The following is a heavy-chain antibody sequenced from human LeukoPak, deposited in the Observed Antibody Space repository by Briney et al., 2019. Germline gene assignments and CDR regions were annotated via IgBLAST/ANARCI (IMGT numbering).Heavy chain of an antibody. CDR3: AALGELLPIGDAFDI. CDR1: GFTFSSYA. CDR2: ISSNGGST. J-gene: IGHJ3*02. D-gene: IGHD1-26*01. V-gene: IGHV3-64*01. Sequence: GGSLRLSCAASGFTFSSYAMHWVRQAPGKGLEYVSAISSNGGSTYYANSVEGRFTISRDNSKNTLYLQMGSLRAEDMAVYYCAALGELLPIGDAFDIWGQGTMVTVSS.